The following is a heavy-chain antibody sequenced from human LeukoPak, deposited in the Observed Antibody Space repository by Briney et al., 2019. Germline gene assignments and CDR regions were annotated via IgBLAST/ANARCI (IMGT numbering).Heavy chain of an antibody. CDR1: GFTVSNNF. J-gene: IGHJ4*02. Sequence: GGSLRLSCAVSGFTVSNNFMNWVRQAPGKGLEWVSVTNSDGSTYFADSVQGRFSISRDNSKNTLYLQMNSLRDEDTAVYYCARPSSLDGSGLYYIDYWGQGTLVTVSS. V-gene: IGHV3-66*01. D-gene: IGHD3-10*01. CDR3: ARPSSLDGSGLYYIDY. CDR2: TNSDGST.